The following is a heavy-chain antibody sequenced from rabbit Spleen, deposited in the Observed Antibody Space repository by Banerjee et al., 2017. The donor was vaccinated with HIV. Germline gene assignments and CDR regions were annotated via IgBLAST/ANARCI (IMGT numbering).Heavy chain of an antibody. V-gene: IGHV1S47*01. CDR1: GFDFSVYG. J-gene: IGHJ4*01. CDR2: IDPIFGRT. D-gene: IGHD2-1*01. Sequence: QEQLVESGGGLVQPGGSLKLSCKASGFDFSVYGLTWVRQAPGKGLEWIGYIDPIFGRTYYASWVNGRFTISSHNAQNTLYLQLDSLTTADTATYFCARGSAAMTMVITGFYFNLWGQGTLVTVS. CDR3: ARGSAAMTMVITGFYFNL.